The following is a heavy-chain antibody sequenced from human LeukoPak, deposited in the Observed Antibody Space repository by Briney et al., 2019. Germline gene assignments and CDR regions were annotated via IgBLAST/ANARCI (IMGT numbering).Heavy chain of an antibody. CDR3: AKDDYGDYLTYGMDV. CDR2: ISYDGSNK. D-gene: IGHD4-17*01. Sequence: PGRSLRLSCAASGFTFSSYGMHWVRQAPGKGLEWVAVISYDGSNKYYADSVKGRFTISRDNSKNTLYLQMNSLRAEDTAVYYCAKDDYGDYLTYGMDVWGQGTTVTVSS. J-gene: IGHJ6*02. V-gene: IGHV3-30*18. CDR1: GFTFSSYG.